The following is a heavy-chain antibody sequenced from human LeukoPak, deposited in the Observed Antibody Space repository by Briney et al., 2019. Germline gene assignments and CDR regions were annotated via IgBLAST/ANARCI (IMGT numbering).Heavy chain of an antibody. CDR1: GFALRNYD. CDR2: IDTAGET. J-gene: IGHJ4*02. Sequence: PGGSLRLSCAASGFALRNYDIHWVRQTTGKGLEWVAAIDTAGETHYAGSVKGRFTISRDNAKNSLDLQMNSLRAGDTAVYYCARALLYDILSGHFHFDSWGKGSLVTVSS. V-gene: IGHV3-13*01. D-gene: IGHD3-9*01. CDR3: ARALLYDILSGHFHFDS.